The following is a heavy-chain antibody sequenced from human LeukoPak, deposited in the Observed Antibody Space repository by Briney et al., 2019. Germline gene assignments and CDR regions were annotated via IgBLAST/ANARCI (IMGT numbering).Heavy chain of an antibody. Sequence: PSETLSLTCTVSGGSISSSSYYGVWIRQPPGKGLEWIGSIYYSGSTYYHPSLKSRVTISVDTSKDQFSLKLSSVTAADTAVYYCASSRGYNYGPPDYWGQGTLVTVSS. CDR3: ASSRGYNYGPPDY. CDR1: GGSISSSSYY. J-gene: IGHJ4*02. V-gene: IGHV4-39*01. D-gene: IGHD5-18*01. CDR2: IYYSGST.